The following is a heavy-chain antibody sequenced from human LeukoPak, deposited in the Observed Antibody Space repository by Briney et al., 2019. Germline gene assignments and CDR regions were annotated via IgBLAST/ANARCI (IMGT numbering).Heavy chain of an antibody. CDR1: GFIVGSNY. V-gene: IGHV3-53*01. Sequence: GGSLRLSCAASGFIVGSNYMTWIRQAPGKGLEWVSVIYSDGKTYYADSVKGRFTISRDNSKNTLYLQMNSLRAEDTAVYYCAREWELQDAFDIWGQGTMVTVSS. CDR2: IYSDGKT. J-gene: IGHJ3*02. D-gene: IGHD1-26*01. CDR3: AREWELQDAFDI.